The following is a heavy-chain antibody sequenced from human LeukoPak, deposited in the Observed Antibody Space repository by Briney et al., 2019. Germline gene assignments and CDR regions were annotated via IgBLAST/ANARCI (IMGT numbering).Heavy chain of an antibody. CDR2: INTNTGNP. J-gene: IGHJ6*03. CDR3: ASGSSIGNLDYYYMDV. V-gene: IGHV7-4-1*02. CDR1: GYTFTSYA. D-gene: IGHD2-21*01. Sequence: ASVKVSCKASGYTFTSYAMNWVRQAPGQGLEWMGWINTNTGNPTYAQGFTGRFVFSLETSVSTAYLQISSLKTEDTAVYYCASGSSIGNLDYYYMDVWGKGTTVTVSS.